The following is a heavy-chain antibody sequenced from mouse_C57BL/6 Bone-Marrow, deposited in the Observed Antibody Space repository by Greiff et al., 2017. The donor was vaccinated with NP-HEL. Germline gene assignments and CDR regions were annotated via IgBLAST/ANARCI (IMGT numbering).Heavy chain of an antibody. V-gene: IGHV1-22*01. J-gene: IGHJ2*01. CDR3: ARVPPYYYGSSYFDY. CDR1: GYTFTDYN. CDR2: MNNNNGGT. D-gene: IGHD1-1*01. Sequence: EVQLQQSGPALVKPGASVKMSCKASGYTFTDYNMHWVKQSHGKSLEWIGYMNNNNGGTSYNQKFKGKATLTVNKSSSTAYMELRSLTSEDSAVYYCARVPPYYYGSSYFDYWGQGTTLTVFS.